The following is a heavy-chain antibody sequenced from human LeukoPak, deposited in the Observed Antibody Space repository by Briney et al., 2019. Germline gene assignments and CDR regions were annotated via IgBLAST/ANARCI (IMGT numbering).Heavy chain of an antibody. CDR3: AKDARRTSGWYYFDS. Sequence: GGSLRLSCAASGFSFSSFDMTWVRQAPGKGLEWVSGITNSGAGTYYADSVRGRFTISGDNSKNTVYLQMNSLRAEDTDLYYCAKDARRTSGWYYFDSWGRGTLVTVSS. J-gene: IGHJ4*02. CDR1: GFSFSSFD. D-gene: IGHD6-19*01. V-gene: IGHV3-23*01. CDR2: ITNSGAGT.